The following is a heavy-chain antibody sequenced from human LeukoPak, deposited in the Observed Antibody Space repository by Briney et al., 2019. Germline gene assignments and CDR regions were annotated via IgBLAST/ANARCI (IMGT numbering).Heavy chain of an antibody. CDR2: ISAYNGNT. V-gene: IGHV1-18*01. CDR3: ARLRVPHYYDSSGYYDC. J-gene: IGHJ4*02. Sequence: GASVKVSCKASGYTFTSYGISWVRQAPGQGLEWMGWISAYNGNTNYAQKLQGRVTMTTDTSTSTAYMELRSLRSDDTAVYYCARLRVPHYYDSSGYYDCWGQGTLVTVSS. D-gene: IGHD3-22*01. CDR1: GYTFTSYG.